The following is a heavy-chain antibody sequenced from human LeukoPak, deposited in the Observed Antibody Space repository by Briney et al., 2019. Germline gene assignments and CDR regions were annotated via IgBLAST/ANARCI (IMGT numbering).Heavy chain of an antibody. V-gene: IGHV4-39*07. CDR3: ARDPVGTVTTGWFDP. D-gene: IGHD4-11*01. J-gene: IGHJ5*02. CDR2: IYYSGST. Sequence: SETLSLTCTVSGGSISSSSYYWGWIRQPPGKGLKWIGSIYYSGSTYYNPSLKSRVTISVDTSKNQFSLKLSSATAADTAVYYCARDPVGTVTTGWFDPWGQGTLVTVSS. CDR1: GGSISSSSYY.